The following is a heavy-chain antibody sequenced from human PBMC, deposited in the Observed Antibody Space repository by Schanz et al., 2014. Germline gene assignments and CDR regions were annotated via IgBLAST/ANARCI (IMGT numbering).Heavy chain of an antibody. D-gene: IGHD3-9*01. CDR2: LSEGGGGT. V-gene: IGHV3-23*01. CDR1: GFTFSSYA. J-gene: IGHJ5*02. CDR3: AKAADWPVTRFDP. Sequence: EVQLLESGGGLVQPGGSLRLSCAASGFTFSSYAMSWVRQAPGKGLEWVSALSEGGGGTHYADSVRGRFTISSDSPKNTLYLQMSSQRADDTAVYYCAKAADWPVTRFDPWGRGTLVNVSS.